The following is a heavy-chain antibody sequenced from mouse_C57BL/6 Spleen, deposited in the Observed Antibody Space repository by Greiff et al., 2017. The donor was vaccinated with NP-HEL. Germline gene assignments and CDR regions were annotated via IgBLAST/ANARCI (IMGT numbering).Heavy chain of an antibody. CDR3: ARTDYGTDYFDY. V-gene: IGHV1-26*01. D-gene: IGHD1-1*01. CDR2: INPNNGGT. CDR1: GYTFTDYY. Sequence: EVQLQQSGPELVKPGASVKISCKASGYTFTDYYMNWVKQSHGKSLEWIGDINPNNGGTSYNQKFKGKATLTVDKSSSTAYMELRSLTSEDSAVYYCARTDYGTDYFDYWGQGTTLTVSS. J-gene: IGHJ2*01.